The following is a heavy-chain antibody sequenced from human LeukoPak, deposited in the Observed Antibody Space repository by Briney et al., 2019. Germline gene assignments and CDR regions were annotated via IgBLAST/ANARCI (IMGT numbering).Heavy chain of an antibody. CDR3: AILRGATSYFYFFYMDV. D-gene: IGHD3-10*01. J-gene: IGHJ6*03. CDR2: IIPVIRTP. CDR1: GGTFSSYA. V-gene: IGHV1-69*13. Sequence: ASVKVSCKASGGTFSSYAFAWVRQAPGQGLEWLGGIIPVIRTPNYAQNFQGRLTITADESTSTAYMEMSSLRPEDAAVYYCAILRGATSYFYFFYMDVGGKGTTVTVPS.